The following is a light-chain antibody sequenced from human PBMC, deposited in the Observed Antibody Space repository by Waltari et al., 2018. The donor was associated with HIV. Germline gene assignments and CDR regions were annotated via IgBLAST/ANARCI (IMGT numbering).Light chain of an antibody. CDR3: VGWDSSLSAYV. CDR1: SSNIGNAN. V-gene: IGLV1-47*01. J-gene: IGLJ1*01. CDR2: KNY. Sequence: QSVLTQPPSASGTPGQTVTISCSGGSSNIGNANVYWYQQLPGMTPKLLIYKNYVRPSGVPGRFAGSKSGTSASLAISGLRSEDEADYYCVGWDSSLSAYVFGAGTKVTVL.